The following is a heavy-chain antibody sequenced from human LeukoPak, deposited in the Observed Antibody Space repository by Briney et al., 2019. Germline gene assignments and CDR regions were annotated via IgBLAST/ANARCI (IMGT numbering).Heavy chain of an antibody. CDR1: GGSISSYY. J-gene: IGHJ6*03. CDR2: IYYSGST. CDR3: ARGRGHMDV. Sequence: PSETLSLTCTVSGGSISSYYWSWIRQPPGKGLEWIGYIYYSGSTNYNPSLKSRVTISVDTSKNQFSLKLSSVTAADTAVYCCARGRGHMDVWGKGTTVTVSS. V-gene: IGHV4-59*12. D-gene: IGHD3-10*01.